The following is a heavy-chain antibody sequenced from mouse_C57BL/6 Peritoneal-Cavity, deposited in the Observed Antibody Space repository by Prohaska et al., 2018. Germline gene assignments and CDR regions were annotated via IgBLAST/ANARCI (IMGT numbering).Heavy chain of an antibody. D-gene: IGHD2-1*01. CDR1: GFTFSGFW. CDR3: MRYGNYGYFDV. V-gene: IGHV11-2*01. J-gene: IGHJ1*03. CDR2: INSDGSAI. Sequence: EVQLLETGGGLVQPGGSRGLSCEGSGFTFSGFWMSWVRQTPGKTLEWIGDINSDGSAINYAPSIKDRFAIVRDNDKSTLYLQMSNVRSEDTATYFCMRYGNYGYFDVWGTGTTVTVYS.